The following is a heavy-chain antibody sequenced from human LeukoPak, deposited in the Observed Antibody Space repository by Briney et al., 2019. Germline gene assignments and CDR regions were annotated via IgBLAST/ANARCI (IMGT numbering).Heavy chain of an antibody. CDR2: IYYSGST. CDR1: GDSISSYY. CDR3: ARNVVPYGSGSSATGY. Sequence: SEPLSLTCTVSGDSISSYYWSWIRQPPGKGLEWIGYIYYSGSTNYNPSLKSRVTISVDTSKNQFSLKLSSVTAADTAVYYCARNVVPYGSGSSATGYWGQGTLITVSS. V-gene: IGHV4-59*01. D-gene: IGHD3-10*01. J-gene: IGHJ4*02.